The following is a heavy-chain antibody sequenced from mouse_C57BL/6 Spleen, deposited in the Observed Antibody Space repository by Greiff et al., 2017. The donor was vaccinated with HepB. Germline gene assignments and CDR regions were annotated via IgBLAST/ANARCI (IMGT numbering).Heavy chain of an antibody. D-gene: IGHD2-3*01. CDR1: GYTFTSYW. Sequence: QVQLQQPGTELVKPGASVKLSCKASGYTFTSYWMHWVKQRPGQGLEWIGNINPSNGGTNYNEKFKSKATLTVDKSSSTAYMQLSRLTSEDSAVYYCARDGYYDYYFDYWGQGTSLTVSS. J-gene: IGHJ2*02. CDR3: ARDGYYDYYFDY. V-gene: IGHV1-53*01. CDR2: INPSNGGT.